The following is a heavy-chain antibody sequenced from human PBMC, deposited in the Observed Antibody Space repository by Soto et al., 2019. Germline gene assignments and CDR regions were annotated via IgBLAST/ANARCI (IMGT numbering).Heavy chain of an antibody. Sequence: SLRLSCAASGFTFSSYWMHWVRQAPGKGLVWVSRINSDGSSTNCADFVKGRFTMFRDNAKNTLYLQMNSLRAEDTAVYYCAREQRGYCSSTSCSPFDYWGQGTLVTVSS. V-gene: IGHV3-74*01. CDR3: AREQRGYCSSTSCSPFDY. CDR2: INSDGSST. CDR1: GFTFSSYW. J-gene: IGHJ4*02. D-gene: IGHD2-2*01.